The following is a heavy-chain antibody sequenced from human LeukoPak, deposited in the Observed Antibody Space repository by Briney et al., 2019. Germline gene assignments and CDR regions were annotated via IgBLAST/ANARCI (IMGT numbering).Heavy chain of an antibody. Sequence: GGSLRLSCAASGFTFSSYSMNWVRQAPGKGLEWVSSISSSSSYIYYADSVKGRFTISRDNAKNSLYLQMNSLRAEDTAVYYCARDPTFWSGYYGTYYYYGMDVWGQGTTVTVSS. D-gene: IGHD3-3*01. CDR2: ISSSSSYI. CDR1: GFTFSSYS. V-gene: IGHV3-21*01. J-gene: IGHJ6*02. CDR3: ARDPTFWSGYYGTYYYYGMDV.